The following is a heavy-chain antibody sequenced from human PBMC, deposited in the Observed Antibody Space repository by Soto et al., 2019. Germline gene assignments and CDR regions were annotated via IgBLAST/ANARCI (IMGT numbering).Heavy chain of an antibody. CDR3: AREVVLVTANEADAFDI. V-gene: IGHV1-46*01. Sequence: ASVKVSCKASGYTFTSYYMHWVRQAPGQGLEWMGIINPSGGSTSYAQKFQGRVTMTRDTSTSTVYMELSSLRSEDTAVYYCAREVVLVTANEADAFDIWGQGTMVTVSS. D-gene: IGHD2-21*02. CDR2: INPSGGST. CDR1: GYTFTSYY. J-gene: IGHJ3*02.